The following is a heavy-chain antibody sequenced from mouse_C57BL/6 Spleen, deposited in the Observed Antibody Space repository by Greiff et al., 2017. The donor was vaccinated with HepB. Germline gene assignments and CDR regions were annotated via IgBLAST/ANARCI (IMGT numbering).Heavy chain of an antibody. J-gene: IGHJ2*01. D-gene: IGHD2-1*01. CDR2: IYPGDGDT. Sequence: QVQLQQSGPELVKPGASVKISCKASGYAFSSSWMNWVKQRPGKGLEWIGRIYPGDGDTNYNGKFKGKATLTADKSSSTAYMKLSSLTSEDSAVYFCARSEGNYPYYWGQGTTLTVSS. V-gene: IGHV1-82*01. CDR1: GYAFSSSW. CDR3: ARSEGNYPYY.